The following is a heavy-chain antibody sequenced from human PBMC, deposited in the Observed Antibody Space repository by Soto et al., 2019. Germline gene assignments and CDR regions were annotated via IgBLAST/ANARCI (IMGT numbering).Heavy chain of an antibody. CDR3: ARRIATNAFHI. Sequence: QITLKESGPTLVKPTQTLTLTCTFSGFSLSTSGVGVGWIRQPPGKALEWLALIYWDDDKRYSPSLKSRLTVTKDNSKSQVVVTMTNMVPVHTATYYCARRIATNAFHIWGQGTMVTFSS. CDR2: IYWDDDK. J-gene: IGHJ3*02. D-gene: IGHD6-13*01. CDR1: GFSLSTSGVG. V-gene: IGHV2-5*02.